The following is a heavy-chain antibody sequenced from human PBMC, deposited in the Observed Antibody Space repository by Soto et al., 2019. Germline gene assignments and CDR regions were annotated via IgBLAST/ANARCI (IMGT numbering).Heavy chain of an antibody. V-gene: IGHV3-9*01. CDR1: GFSFDGYA. J-gene: IGHJ5*02. CDR2: ISWNSGNI. Sequence: GGSLRLSCAASGFSFDGYAMNWVRQPPGKGLEWVSGISWNSGNIDYADSVKGRFTISRDNAKNSLYLQMNSLRAEDTALYYCVKASTYSSSQGWFDPRGQGTMVTVSS. CDR3: VKASTYSSSQGWFDP. D-gene: IGHD6-6*01.